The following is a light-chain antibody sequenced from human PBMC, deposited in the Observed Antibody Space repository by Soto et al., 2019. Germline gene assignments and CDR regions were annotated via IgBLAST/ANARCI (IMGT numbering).Light chain of an antibody. Sequence: GDRVTITCRAGQSISGWLAWYQQKPGKAPKLLIYDASSLESGVPSRFSGSGSGTEFTLTISSLQPDDFATYYCQQYNSYSWTFGQGTKVDIK. V-gene: IGKV1-5*01. J-gene: IGKJ1*01. CDR3: QQYNSYSWT. CDR2: DAS. CDR1: QSISGW.